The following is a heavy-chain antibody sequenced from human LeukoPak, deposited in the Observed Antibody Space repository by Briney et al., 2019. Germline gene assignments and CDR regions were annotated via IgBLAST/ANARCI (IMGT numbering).Heavy chain of an antibody. J-gene: IGHJ4*02. CDR2: IYYSGST. Sequence: SETLSLTCTVSGGSISSSSYYWGWIRQPPGKGLEWIGSIYYSGSTYYNPSLKSRVTISVDTSKNQFSLKLSSVTAADTAAYYCARYDFWSGTIDYWGQGTLVTVSS. CDR1: GGSISSSSYY. CDR3: ARYDFWSGTIDY. D-gene: IGHD3-3*01. V-gene: IGHV4-39*01.